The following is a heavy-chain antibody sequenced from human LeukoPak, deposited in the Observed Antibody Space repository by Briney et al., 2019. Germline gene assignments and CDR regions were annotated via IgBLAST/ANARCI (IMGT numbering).Heavy chain of an antibody. CDR3: AKDARGYHRPIDH. V-gene: IGHV3-23*01. Sequence: GGSLRLSCAASGFTFTDFAMNWVCQAPGKGLEWVSGIGGGGTNTDYADSVKGRFTISRDNSKNTLTLQMSSLRADDTAVYFCAKDARGYHRPIDHWGQGILVTVS. J-gene: IGHJ4*02. CDR2: IGGGGTNT. D-gene: IGHD3-22*01. CDR1: GFTFTDFA.